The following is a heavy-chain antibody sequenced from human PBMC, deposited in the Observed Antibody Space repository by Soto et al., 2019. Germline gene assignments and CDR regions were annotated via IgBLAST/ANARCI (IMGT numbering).Heavy chain of an antibody. V-gene: IGHV6-1*01. CDR2: TYYRSKLYN. J-gene: IGHJ6*04. CDR3: ARVVVVDYSDYGMDA. D-gene: IGHD2-2*01. Sequence: SQTLSLTCAISVDSVSSNSAAWNWISQSPSRGFEWLGRTYYRSKLYNDYAVSVKSRITINPDTSKNQFSLQLNSVTPEDTAVYYCARVVVVDYSDYGMDAWGKGNSAPVSS. CDR1: VDSVSSNSAA.